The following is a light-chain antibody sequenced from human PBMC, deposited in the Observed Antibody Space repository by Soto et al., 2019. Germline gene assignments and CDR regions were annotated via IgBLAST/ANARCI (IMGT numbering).Light chain of an antibody. J-gene: IGKJ5*01. Sequence: DIQMTQSPSTLSGSVGDRVTITCRASQTISSWLAWYQHKPGKAXKLLIYKASTLKSGVPSRFSGSGSGTEFTLTISSLQPEDFANYYCQQSYRTPPITFGQGTRLEIK. CDR1: QTISSW. CDR3: QQSYRTPPIT. V-gene: IGKV1-5*03. CDR2: KAS.